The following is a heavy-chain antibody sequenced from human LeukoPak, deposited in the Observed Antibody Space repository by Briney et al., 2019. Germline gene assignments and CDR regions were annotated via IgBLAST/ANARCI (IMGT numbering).Heavy chain of an antibody. CDR3: ARGEWSSSPFDY. CDR1: GFTFSNYW. D-gene: IGHD6-6*01. CDR2: ISSSSSYI. J-gene: IGHJ4*02. V-gene: IGHV3-21*01. Sequence: GGSLRLSCTASGFTFSNYWMTWVRQAPGKGLEWVSFISSSSSYIYYADSVKGRFTVSRDNAKNSLYLQMNSLRAEDTAVYYCARGEWSSSPFDYWGQGTLVTVSS.